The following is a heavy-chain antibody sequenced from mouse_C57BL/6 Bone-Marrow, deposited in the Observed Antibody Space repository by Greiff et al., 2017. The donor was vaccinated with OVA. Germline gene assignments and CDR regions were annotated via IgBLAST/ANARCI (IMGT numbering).Heavy chain of an antibody. V-gene: IGHV1-76*01. CDR3: GRSCDSNYVYYFDY. J-gene: IGHJ2*01. CDR1: GYTFTDYY. CDR2: IYPGSGNT. D-gene: IGHD2-5*01. Sequence: QVQLQQSGAELVRPGASVKLSCKASGYTFTDYYINWLKQRPGQGLEWIARIYPGSGNTYYNEKFKGKATLTAEKSSSTAYMQLSSLTSEDSAVYFCGRSCDSNYVYYFDYWGQGTTLTVSS.